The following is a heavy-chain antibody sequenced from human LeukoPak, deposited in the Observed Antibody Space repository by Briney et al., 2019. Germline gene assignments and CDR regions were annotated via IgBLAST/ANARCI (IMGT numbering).Heavy chain of an antibody. Sequence: GGSLRLSCEGSGFTFSSYSMNWVRQAPGKGLEWVSSISSSSSYIYYADSVKGRFTISRDNAKNSLYLQMNSLRAEDTAVYYCARESGSYTLVPLDIWGQGTMVTVSS. CDR3: ARESGSYTLVPLDI. CDR1: GFTFSSYS. D-gene: IGHD1-26*01. V-gene: IGHV3-21*01. CDR2: ISSSSSYI. J-gene: IGHJ3*02.